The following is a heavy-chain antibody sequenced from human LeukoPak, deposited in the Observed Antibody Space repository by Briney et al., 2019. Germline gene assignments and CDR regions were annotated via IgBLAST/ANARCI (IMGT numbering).Heavy chain of an antibody. Sequence: PSETLSLTCTVSGGSISSSSYYWGWIRQPPGKGLEGIGSIYYSGSTYYNPSLQRRVPISVDTSKNQFSLKLSSVTAADTAVYYCARSAVIPAAINGMDVWGQGTTVTVSS. D-gene: IGHD2-2*02. CDR2: IYYSGST. J-gene: IGHJ6*01. CDR1: GGSISSSSYY. CDR3: ARSAVIPAAINGMDV. V-gene: IGHV4-39*01.